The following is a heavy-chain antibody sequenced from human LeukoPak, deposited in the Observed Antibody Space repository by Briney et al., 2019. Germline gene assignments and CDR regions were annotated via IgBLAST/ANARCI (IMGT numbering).Heavy chain of an antibody. Sequence: GRSLRLSCAASGFTFSSYGMHWVRQAPGKGLEWVAVISYDGSNKYYADSVKGRFTISRDNSKNTLYLQMNSLRAEDTAVYYCAKDYYDSSGYHNWFDPWGQGTLVTVSS. CDR2: ISYDGSNK. V-gene: IGHV3-30*18. CDR1: GFTFSSYG. D-gene: IGHD3-22*01. CDR3: AKDYYDSSGYHNWFDP. J-gene: IGHJ5*02.